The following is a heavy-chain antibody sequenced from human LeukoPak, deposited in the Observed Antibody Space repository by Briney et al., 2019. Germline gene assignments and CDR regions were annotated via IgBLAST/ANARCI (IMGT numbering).Heavy chain of an antibody. CDR1: GESFSGYY. Sequence: PSESLSLTCAVYGESFSGYYWSWIRQPPGKGLEWIGEINHRGSTNYNPSLKSRVTISVDTSKSQFSLKLSSEAAADTGVYYCASLVVVVAATGWFDPWGQGTLVTVSS. CDR3: ASLVVVVAATGWFDP. J-gene: IGHJ5*02. D-gene: IGHD2-15*01. V-gene: IGHV4-34*01. CDR2: INHRGST.